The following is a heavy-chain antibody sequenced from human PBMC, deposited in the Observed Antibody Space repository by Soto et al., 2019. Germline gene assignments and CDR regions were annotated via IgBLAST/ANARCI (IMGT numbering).Heavy chain of an antibody. V-gene: IGHV4-39*01. CDR3: ARLSIAAAGKKYYYYYGMDV. CDR1: GGSITGGSISSTTYY. Sequence: PSETLSLTCTVSGGSITGGSISSTTYYWGWMRQPPGKGLEWIASFFIGGNTYYNPSLKSRVTTSVDTSKNQFSLKLSSVTAADTAVYYCARLSIAAAGKKYYYYYGMDVWGQGTTVTVSS. CDR2: FFIGGNT. D-gene: IGHD6-13*01. J-gene: IGHJ6*02.